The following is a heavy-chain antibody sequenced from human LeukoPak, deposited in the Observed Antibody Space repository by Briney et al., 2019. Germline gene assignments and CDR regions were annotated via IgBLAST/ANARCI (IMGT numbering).Heavy chain of an antibody. CDR3: AGDGCGANCLPDF. V-gene: IGHV3-9*01. CDR1: GFTFDNYA. J-gene: IGHJ4*02. Sequence: PGRSLRLSCVASGFTFDNYAMRWVRQVPGKGLEWVSGIRWNSDSIVYADSVKGRFAISRDNAKNSLYLQMNSLRAEDTAFYYCAGDGCGANCLPDFWGQGTLVTVSS. D-gene: IGHD2-21*02. CDR2: IRWNSDSI.